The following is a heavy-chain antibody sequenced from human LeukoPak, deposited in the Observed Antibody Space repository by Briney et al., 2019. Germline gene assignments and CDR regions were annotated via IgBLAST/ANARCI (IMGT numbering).Heavy chain of an antibody. V-gene: IGHV4-61*08. Sequence: SETLSLTCSVSGGSISSSAYHWSWFRQHPGKGLEWIGYIYYTGRTYYNPSLKSRITISVDTSKNQFSLKVISVTAADTAVYYCVREHDWGDFDYWGQGTLVTVSS. J-gene: IGHJ4*02. D-gene: IGHD3-9*01. CDR1: GGSISSSAYH. CDR2: IYYTGRT. CDR3: VREHDWGDFDY.